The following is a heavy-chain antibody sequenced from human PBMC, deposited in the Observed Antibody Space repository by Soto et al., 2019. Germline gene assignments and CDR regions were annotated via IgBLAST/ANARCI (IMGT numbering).Heavy chain of an antibody. V-gene: IGHV3-64D*06. Sequence: GGSLRLSCSASGFTFSSYAMHWVRQAPGKGLEYVSAISSNGGSTYYADSVKGRFTISRDNSKNTLYLQMSSLRAEDTAVYYCVKLSARYSSGWSFYYYYGMDVWGQGTTVTVSS. CDR2: ISSNGGST. CDR3: VKLSARYSSGWSFYYYYGMDV. D-gene: IGHD6-19*01. J-gene: IGHJ6*02. CDR1: GFTFSSYA.